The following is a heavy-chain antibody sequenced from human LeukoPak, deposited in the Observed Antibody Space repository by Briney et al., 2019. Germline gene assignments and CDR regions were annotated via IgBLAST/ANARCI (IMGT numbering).Heavy chain of an antibody. D-gene: IGHD5-12*01. CDR3: ARSSWLRYDY. CDR1: GGSISSSSYY. J-gene: IGHJ4*02. CDR2: IYYSGST. Sequence: SETLPLTCTVSGGSISSSSYYWGWIRQPPGKGLEWIGSIYYSGSTYYNPSLKSRVTISVDTSKNQFSLKLSSVTAADTAVYYCARSSWLRYDYWGQGTLVTVSS. V-gene: IGHV4-39*01.